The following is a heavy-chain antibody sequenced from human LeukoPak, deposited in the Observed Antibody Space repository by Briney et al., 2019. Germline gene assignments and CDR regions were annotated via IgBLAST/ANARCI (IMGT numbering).Heavy chain of an antibody. Sequence: GGSLRLSCAASGFTFSSYAMSWVRQAPGKGLEWVSAISGSGGSTYYADSVKGRFTISRDNSKNTLSLQMNSLRAEDPAVYYCAMMYSSTWYGYWGQGTLVTVSS. CDR2: ISGSGGST. CDR3: AMMYSSTWYGY. CDR1: GFTFSSYA. D-gene: IGHD6-13*01. V-gene: IGHV3-23*01. J-gene: IGHJ4*02.